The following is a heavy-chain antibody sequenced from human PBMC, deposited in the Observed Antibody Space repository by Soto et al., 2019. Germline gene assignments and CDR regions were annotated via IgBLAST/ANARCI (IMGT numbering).Heavy chain of an antibody. CDR1: GGSFSGYY. J-gene: IGHJ5*02. V-gene: IGHV4-34*01. Sequence: QVQLQQWGAGLLKPSETLSLTCAVYGGSFSGYYWSWIRQPPGKGLEWIGEINHSGSTNYNPSLKSRVTISVDTSKNQFSLKLSSVTAADTAVYYCARGYSSGSGRFDPWGQGTLVTVSS. CDR3: ARGYSSGSGRFDP. D-gene: IGHD6-25*01. CDR2: INHSGST.